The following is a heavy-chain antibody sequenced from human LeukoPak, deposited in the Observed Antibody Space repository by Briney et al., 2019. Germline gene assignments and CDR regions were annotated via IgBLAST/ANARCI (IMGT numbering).Heavy chain of an antibody. J-gene: IGHJ4*02. V-gene: IGHV7-4-1*02. CDR1: GGTFSSYA. Sequence: ASVKVSCKASGGTFSSYAMNWVRQAPGQGLEWMGWINTNTGNPTYAQGFTGRFVFSLDTSVSTAYLQISSLKAEDTAVYYCARGRSRATIGSDDYWGQGTLVTVSS. CDR2: INTNTGNP. D-gene: IGHD5-12*01. CDR3: ARGRSRATIGSDDY.